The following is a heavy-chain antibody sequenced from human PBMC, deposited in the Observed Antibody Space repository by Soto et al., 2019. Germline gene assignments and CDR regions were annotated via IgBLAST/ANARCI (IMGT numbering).Heavy chain of an antibody. V-gene: IGHV4-34*01. J-gene: IGHJ4*02. CDR2: INHSGST. CDR3: ARELGYHDSSALDS. CDR1: GGSFSGYY. Sequence: SETLSLTCAVYGGSFSGYYWSWIRQPPGKGLEWIGEINHSGSTNYNPSLKSRVTISVDTSKNQFSLKLNSVTAADTAVYYCARELGYHDSSALDSWGQGTLVTVSS. D-gene: IGHD3-22*01.